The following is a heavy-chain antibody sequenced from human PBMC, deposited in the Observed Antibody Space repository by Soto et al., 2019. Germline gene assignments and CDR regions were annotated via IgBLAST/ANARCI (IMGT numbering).Heavy chain of an antibody. CDR1: GYTFTSYG. CDR3: ARDGRIIAAAGTIDY. J-gene: IGHJ4*02. CDR2: ISAYNGNT. D-gene: IGHD6-13*01. Sequence: ASVKVSCKASGYTFTSYGISWVRQAPGQGLEWMGWISAYNGNTNYAQKLQGRVTMTTDTSTSTAYMELRSLRSDDTAVYYCARDGRIIAAAGTIDYWGQGTLVTVSS. V-gene: IGHV1-18*01.